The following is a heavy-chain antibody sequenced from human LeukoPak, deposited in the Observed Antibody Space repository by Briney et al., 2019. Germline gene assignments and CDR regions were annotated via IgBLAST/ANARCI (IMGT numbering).Heavy chain of an antibody. V-gene: IGHV4-61*02. CDR3: ARDYYGSGSYCRAFDI. CDR2: IYTSGST. CDR1: GGSISSSSYY. D-gene: IGHD3-10*01. Sequence: SETLSLTCTVSGGSISSSSYYWGWIRQPAGKGLEWIGRIYTSGSTNYNPSLKSRVTMSVDTSKNQFSLKLSSVTAADTAVYYCARDYYGSGSYCRAFDIWGQGTMVTVSS. J-gene: IGHJ3*02.